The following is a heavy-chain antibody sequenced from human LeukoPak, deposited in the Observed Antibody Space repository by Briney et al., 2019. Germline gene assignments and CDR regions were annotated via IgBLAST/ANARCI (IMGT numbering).Heavy chain of an antibody. CDR2: INEEGSQK. CDR3: ARGESPDY. CDR1: GFTFSDYW. Sequence: PGGSLRLSCAASGFTFSDYWMTWVRQAPGKGLEWVANINEEGSQKYYVDPVKGRFTLSRDNAWNSLSLQMNSLRAEDTAVYYCARGESPDYWGQGTLVTVSS. J-gene: IGHJ4*02. V-gene: IGHV3-7*01.